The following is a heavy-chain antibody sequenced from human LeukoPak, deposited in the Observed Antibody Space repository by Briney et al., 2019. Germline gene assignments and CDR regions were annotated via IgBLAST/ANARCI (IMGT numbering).Heavy chain of an antibody. CDR2: ISAYNGNT. CDR3: AREGGQVDDFWGGYPNWFDP. Sequence: ASVTVSFKASGYTFTSYGISWVRQAPGQGLEWMGWISAYNGNTNYAQKLQGRVTMTTDTSTSTAYMELRSLRSDDTAVYYCAREGGQVDDFWGGYPNWFDPWGQGTLVTVSS. V-gene: IGHV1-18*01. J-gene: IGHJ5*02. D-gene: IGHD3-3*01. CDR1: GYTFTSYG.